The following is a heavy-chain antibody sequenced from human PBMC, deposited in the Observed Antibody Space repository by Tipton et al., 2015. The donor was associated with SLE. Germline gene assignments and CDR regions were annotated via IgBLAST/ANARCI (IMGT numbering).Heavy chain of an antibody. Sequence: TLSLTCTVSGGSISSYYWSWIRQPPGKGLEWIGEINHRGSTNYNPSLKSGLTISVDTSKNQFSLRLSSVTAADTALYYRARGDLYTDYVWGTLRGAFDIWGQGTVVTVSS. CDR1: GGSISSYY. CDR2: INHRGST. CDR3: ARGDLYTDYVWGTLRGAFDI. V-gene: IGHV4-34*01. J-gene: IGHJ3*02. D-gene: IGHD3-16*01.